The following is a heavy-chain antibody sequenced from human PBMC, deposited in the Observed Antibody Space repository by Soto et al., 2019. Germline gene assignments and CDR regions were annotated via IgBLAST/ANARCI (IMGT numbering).Heavy chain of an antibody. CDR2: IYWDDDK. D-gene: IGHD2-21*01. CDR1: GFSLNTGGLG. V-gene: IGHV2-5*02. CDR3: IHGGGGGDSPRSYSPPYSSGLAV. J-gene: IGHJ6*02. Sequence: QITLKESGPTLVKPTQTLTLTCSVSGFSLNTGGLGVGWIRQPPGKALEWLALIYWDDDKRYSPSLRNRLSTSTNTPNNLVVFTMTNMAPVATATYYCIHGGGGGDSPRSYSPPYSSGLAVWAQGPTAPFPS.